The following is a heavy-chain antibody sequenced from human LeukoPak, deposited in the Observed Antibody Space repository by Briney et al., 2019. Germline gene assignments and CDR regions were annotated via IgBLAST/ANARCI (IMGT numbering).Heavy chain of an antibody. Sequence: SVKVPCKASGGTFSSYAISWVRQAPGQGLEWMGRIIPILGIANYAQKFQGRVTITADESTSTAYMELSSLRSEDTAVYYCASTTGTTFYYFDYWGQGTLVTVSS. CDR2: IIPILGIA. V-gene: IGHV1-69*04. J-gene: IGHJ4*02. CDR3: ASTTGTTFYYFDY. D-gene: IGHD1-1*01. CDR1: GGTFSSYA.